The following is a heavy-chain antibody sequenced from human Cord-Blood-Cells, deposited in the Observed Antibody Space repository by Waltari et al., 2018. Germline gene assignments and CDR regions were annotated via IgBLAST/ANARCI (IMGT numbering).Heavy chain of an antibody. CDR1: GGSFSGYY. J-gene: IGHJ4*02. Sequence: QVQLQQWGAGLLKPSETLSLTCAAYGGSFSGYYWSWIRQPPGKGLEWIGEINHSGSTNYNPSLKSLVTISVDTSKNQFSLKLSSVTAADTAVYYCARLIVGATSHFDYWGQGTLVTVSS. V-gene: IGHV4-34*01. CDR3: ARLIVGATSHFDY. D-gene: IGHD1-26*01. CDR2: INHSGST.